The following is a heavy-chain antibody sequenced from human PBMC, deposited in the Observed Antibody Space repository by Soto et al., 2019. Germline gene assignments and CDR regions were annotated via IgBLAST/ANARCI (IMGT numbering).Heavy chain of an antibody. CDR1: GYTFTSYD. D-gene: IGHD3-22*01. V-gene: IGHV1-8*01. CDR3: ARLIVVVMDAFDI. CDR2: MNPNSGNT. J-gene: IGHJ3*02. Sequence: ASVKVSCKASGYTFTSYDINWVRQATGQGLEWMGWMNPNSGNTGYAQKFQGRVTMTRNTSISTAYMELSSLRSEDTAVYYCARLIVVVMDAFDIWGQGTMVTVS.